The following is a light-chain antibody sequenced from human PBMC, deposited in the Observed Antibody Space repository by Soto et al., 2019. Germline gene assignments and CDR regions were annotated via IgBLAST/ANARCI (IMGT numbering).Light chain of an antibody. CDR1: SSDVGSYNY. CDR3: CSYAGSYTVV. Sequence: QLVLTQPRSVSGSPGQSVTISCTGTSSDVGSYNYVSWYQQHPGKAPKLMIYDVSKRPSGVPDRFSGSKSGNTASLTISGLQAEDEADYYCCSYAGSYTVVFGGGTKVTVL. V-gene: IGLV2-11*01. CDR2: DVS. J-gene: IGLJ2*01.